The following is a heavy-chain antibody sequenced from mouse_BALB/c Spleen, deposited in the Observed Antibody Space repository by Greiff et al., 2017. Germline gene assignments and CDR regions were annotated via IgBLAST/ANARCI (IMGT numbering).Heavy chain of an antibody. CDR3: ARGPDY. J-gene: IGHJ2*01. V-gene: IGHV1-7*01. CDR1: GYTFTSYW. CDR2: INPSTGYT. Sequence: VQLQQSGAELAKPGASVKMSCKASGYTFTSYWMHWVKQRPGQGLEWIGYINPSTGYTEYNQKFKDKATLTAVKSSSAAYMQLSSLTSEDSAVYYCARGPDYWGQGTTLTVSS.